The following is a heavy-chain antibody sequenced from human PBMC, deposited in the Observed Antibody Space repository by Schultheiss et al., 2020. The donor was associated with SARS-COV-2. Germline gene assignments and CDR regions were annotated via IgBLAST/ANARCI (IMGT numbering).Heavy chain of an antibody. V-gene: IGHV4-34*01. Sequence: SQTLSLTCAVYGGSFRGYYWSWIRQPPGKGLEWIGEINHSGSTNYNPSLKSRVTISVDTSKNQFSLKLSSVTAADTAVYYCARGTLGSYFDYWGQGTLVTVSS. CDR3: ARGTLGSYFDY. CDR2: INHSGST. CDR1: GGSFRGYY. D-gene: IGHD7-27*01. J-gene: IGHJ4*02.